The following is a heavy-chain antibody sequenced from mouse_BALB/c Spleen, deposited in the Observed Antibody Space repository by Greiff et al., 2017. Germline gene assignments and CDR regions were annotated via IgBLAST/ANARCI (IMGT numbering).Heavy chain of an antibody. J-gene: IGHJ4*01. D-gene: IGHD2-3*01. V-gene: IGHV14-3*02. CDR1: GFNIKDTY. CDR2: IDPANGNT. CDR3: ARGGLLDVYAMDY. Sequence: EVQLQQSGAELVKPGASVKLSCTASGFNIKDTYMHWVKQRPEQGLEWIGRIDPANGNTKYDPKFQGKATITADTSSNTAYLQLSSLTSEDTAVYYCARGGLLDVYAMDYWGQGTSVTVSS.